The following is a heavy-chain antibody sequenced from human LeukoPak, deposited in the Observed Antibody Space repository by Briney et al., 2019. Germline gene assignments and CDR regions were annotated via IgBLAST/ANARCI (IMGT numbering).Heavy chain of an antibody. CDR2: IYSGGST. CDR1: GFTVSGNY. J-gene: IGHJ4*02. Sequence: GGSLRLSCAASGFTVSGNYMSWVRQAPGKGLEWVSIIYSGGSTYYADSVKGRFTISRDNSKNTLYLQMNSLRAEDTAVYYCARARHSSSWYYFGYWGQGTLVTVSS. D-gene: IGHD6-13*01. CDR3: ARARHSSSWYYFGY. V-gene: IGHV3-66*02.